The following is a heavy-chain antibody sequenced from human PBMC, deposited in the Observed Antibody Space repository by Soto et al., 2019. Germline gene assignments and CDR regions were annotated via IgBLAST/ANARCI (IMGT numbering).Heavy chain of an antibody. CDR1: GYTFTSYG. J-gene: IGHJ6*02. V-gene: IGHV1-18*01. CDR3: AGDGALEENYYYYGMDV. Sequence: QVQLVQSGAEVKKPGASVKVSCKASGYTFTSYGISWVRQAPGQGLEWMGWISAYNGNTNYAQKLQGRVTMTADASTSTSKMELRSMGSDDTAVYYWAGDGALEENYYYYGMDVWGQGTTVTVSS. CDR2: ISAYNGNT. D-gene: IGHD1-1*01.